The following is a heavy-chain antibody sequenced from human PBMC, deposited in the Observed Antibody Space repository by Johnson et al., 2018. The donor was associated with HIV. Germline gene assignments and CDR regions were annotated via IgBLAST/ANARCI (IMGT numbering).Heavy chain of an antibody. J-gene: IGHJ3*02. D-gene: IGHD3-10*01. CDR1: IFTFKNAC. Sequence: VQLVESGGGLVKPGGSLRLSCAASIFTFKNACMSWVRQAPGKGLEWVGRIKSKIDGGTTDYAAPVKGRFTISRDDSKNTLYMQMNSLKTEDTAVYYCTTYYGWAFDIWGQGTMVTVSS. CDR2: IKSKIDGGTT. V-gene: IGHV3-15*01. CDR3: TTYYGWAFDI.